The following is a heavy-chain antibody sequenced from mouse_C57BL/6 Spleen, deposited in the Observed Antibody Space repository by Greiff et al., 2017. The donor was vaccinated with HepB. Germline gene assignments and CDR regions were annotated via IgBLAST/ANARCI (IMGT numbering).Heavy chain of an antibody. V-gene: IGHV10-1*01. CDR3: VRHRDYYGSFDY. CDR2: IRSKSNNYAT. CDR1: GFSFNTYA. Sequence: EVQVVESGGGLVQPKGSLKLSCAASGFSFNTYAMNWVRQAPGKGLEWVARIRSKSNNYATYYADSVKDRFTISRDDSESMLYLQMNNLKTEDTAMYYCVRHRDYYGSFDYWGQGTTLTVSS. D-gene: IGHD1-1*01. J-gene: IGHJ2*01.